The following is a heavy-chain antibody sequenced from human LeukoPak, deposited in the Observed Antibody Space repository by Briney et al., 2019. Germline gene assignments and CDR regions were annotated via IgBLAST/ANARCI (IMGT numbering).Heavy chain of an antibody. J-gene: IGHJ6*02. CDR2: ISAYNGNT. CDR3: TRCAYSRSWYWGGNYYYYGMDV. Sequence: GASVKVSCKASGYTFTSYGISWVRQAPGQGREWMGWISAYNGNTNYAQKLQRRVTITTDTSTSTAYMELRSLTSYDPDMYYCTRCAYSRSWYWGGNYYYYGMDVWGQGTTVTVSS. CDR1: GYTFTSYG. D-gene: IGHD6-13*01. V-gene: IGHV1-18*01.